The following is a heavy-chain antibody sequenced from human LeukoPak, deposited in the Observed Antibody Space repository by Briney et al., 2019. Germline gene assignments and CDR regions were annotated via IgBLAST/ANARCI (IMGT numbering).Heavy chain of an antibody. Sequence: PSETLSLTCAVYGGSFSKFYWSWIRHPPGKGLEWIGEINHSGNTNYNPSLKSRVTISVDTSKKQFSLKLSSVTAADTAVYYCARIPEWVVQAYCDYWGQGTLVTVSS. V-gene: IGHV4-34*01. D-gene: IGHD6-19*01. J-gene: IGHJ4*02. CDR3: ARIPEWVVQAYCDY. CDR1: GGSFSKFY. CDR2: INHSGNT.